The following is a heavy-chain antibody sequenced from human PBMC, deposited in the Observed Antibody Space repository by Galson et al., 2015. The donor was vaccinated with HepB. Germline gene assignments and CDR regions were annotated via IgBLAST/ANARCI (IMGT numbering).Heavy chain of an antibody. CDR3: ARHDYYDSSGLLSRSAFDI. CDR1: GGTFSSYA. Sequence: SVKVSCKASGGTFSSYAISWVRQAPGQGLEWMGGIIPIFGTANYAQKFQGRVTITADESTSTAYMELSSLRSEDTAVYYCARHDYYDSSGLLSRSAFDIWGQGTMVTVSS. V-gene: IGHV1-69*13. J-gene: IGHJ3*02. D-gene: IGHD3-22*01. CDR2: IIPIFGTA.